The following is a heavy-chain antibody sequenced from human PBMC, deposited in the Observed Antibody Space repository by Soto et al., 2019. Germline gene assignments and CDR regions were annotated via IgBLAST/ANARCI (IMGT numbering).Heavy chain of an antibody. D-gene: IGHD2-15*01. CDR3: ARDYGASGGSWTLEA. Sequence: GGSLRLSCAASGFTFSSYSMNWVRQAPGKGLEWVSYISSSSSTIYYADSVKGRFTISRDNAKNSLYLQMNSLRDEDTAVYYCARDYGASGGSWTLEAWGQGTLVTVSS. CDR1: GFTFSSYS. V-gene: IGHV3-48*02. CDR2: ISSSSSTI. J-gene: IGHJ5*02.